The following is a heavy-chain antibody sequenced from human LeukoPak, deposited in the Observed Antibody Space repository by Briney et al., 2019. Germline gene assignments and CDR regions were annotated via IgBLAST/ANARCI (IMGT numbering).Heavy chain of an antibody. CDR2: MYYSWST. CDR1: GGSLSIGSYY. J-gene: IGHJ4*02. CDR3: ARQWGYSYGHFDF. Sequence: SETLSLTCTVSGGSLSIGSYYWGSIRHPPSNCLEYIGSMYYSWSTYYNPSLKSRVTTSVDTSKNQFSLKLSSVTAADTAVYYCARQWGYSYGHFDFWGQGTLVTVSS. D-gene: IGHD5-18*01. V-gene: IGHV4-39*01.